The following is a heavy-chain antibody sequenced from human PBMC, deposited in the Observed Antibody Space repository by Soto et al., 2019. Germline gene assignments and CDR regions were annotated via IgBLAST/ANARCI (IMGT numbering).Heavy chain of an antibody. V-gene: IGHV4-4*02. Sequence: QLQLQESGPGLVKPSGTLSVTCSVSGGSISSRDWWTWVRQAPGKGLEWIGKIYHGGGTNFSPSLRGRVNISIDKSRKFFSLTLNSATAADTAIYFCATGNVDSMLESWGRGTLVTVSS. CDR2: IYHGGGT. D-gene: IGHD3-3*01. CDR3: ATGNVDSMLES. CDR1: GGSISSRDW. J-gene: IGHJ4*02.